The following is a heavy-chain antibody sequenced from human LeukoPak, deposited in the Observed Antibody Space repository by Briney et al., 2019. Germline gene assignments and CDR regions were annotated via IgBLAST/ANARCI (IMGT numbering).Heavy chain of an antibody. V-gene: IGHV1-18*01. J-gene: IGHJ5*02. Sequence: ASVKVSCKASGYTFTSYGISWVRQAPGQGLELMGWISAYNGNTNYAQKLQGRVTMTTDTSTSTAYMELRSLRSDDTAVYYCARDLGYCSSTSCSTRGWFDPWGQGTLVTVSS. CDR1: GYTFTSYG. D-gene: IGHD2-2*01. CDR2: ISAYNGNT. CDR3: ARDLGYCSSTSCSTRGWFDP.